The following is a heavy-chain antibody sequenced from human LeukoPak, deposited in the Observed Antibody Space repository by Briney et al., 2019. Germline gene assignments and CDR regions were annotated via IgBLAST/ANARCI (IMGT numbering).Heavy chain of an antibody. CDR2: INWNGGST. D-gene: IGHD3-10*01. J-gene: IGHJ4*02. Sequence: GGSLRLSCVASGFTFGNYGISWVRQAPGKGLEWVSGINWNGGSTGYAESVEGRFTISRDNAKNSQYLQMNSLRVEDTALYYCARAAKFEFYFDYWGQGTLVTVSS. V-gene: IGHV3-20*04. CDR1: GFTFGNYG. CDR3: ARAAKFEFYFDY.